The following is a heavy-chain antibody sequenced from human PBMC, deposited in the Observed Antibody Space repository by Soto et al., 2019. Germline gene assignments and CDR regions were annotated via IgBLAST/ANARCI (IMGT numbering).Heavy chain of an antibody. J-gene: IGHJ4*01. D-gene: IGHD3-10*01. Sequence: SETLSLTCTLSGDYISTYYWKWIRQPARKALQWITCIYTSGATNYNPALRSRVTMSGDTSKNQFSLELSSVTAADTAVYYCARRASGSGRHFDNWGDGTLVTVCS. CDR1: GDYISTYY. CDR3: ARRASGSGRHFDN. V-gene: IGHV4-4*07. CDR2: IYTSGAT.